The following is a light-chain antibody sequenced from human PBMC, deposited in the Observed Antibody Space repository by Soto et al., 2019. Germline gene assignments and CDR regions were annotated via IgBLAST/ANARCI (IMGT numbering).Light chain of an antibody. CDR3: QQYNNWPLT. V-gene: IGKV3D-15*01. CDR2: GSS. J-gene: IGKJ5*01. CDR1: QSVRSN. Sequence: EIVLTQSPGTLSLSPGERATLSCRASQSVRSNYLAWYQQKPGQAPRLLIYGSSTRATGIPARFSGSGSGTEFTLTISSLQSEDFAVYYCQQYNNWPLTFGQGTRLE.